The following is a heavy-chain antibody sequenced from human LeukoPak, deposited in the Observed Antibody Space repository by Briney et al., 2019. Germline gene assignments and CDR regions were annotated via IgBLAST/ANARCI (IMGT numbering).Heavy chain of an antibody. CDR3: AREEGYTGGSYYDYVH. CDR1: GYSFTSYW. Sequence: GESLKTSCKGSGYSFTSYWIGWVRQMPGKGLEWMGIIYPGDSDTRYSPSFQGQVTISADKSISTAYLQWSSLKASDTAMYYCAREEGYTGGSYYDYVHWGQGTLVTVSS. J-gene: IGHJ4*02. CDR2: IYPGDSDT. V-gene: IGHV5-51*01. D-gene: IGHD1-26*01.